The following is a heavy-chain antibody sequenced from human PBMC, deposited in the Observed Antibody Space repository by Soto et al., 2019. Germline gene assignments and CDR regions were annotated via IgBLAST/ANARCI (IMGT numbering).Heavy chain of an antibody. V-gene: IGHV3-23*01. CDR2: ISGSGGST. J-gene: IGHJ3*02. Sequence: GGSLRLSCAASGFTFSSYAMSWVRQAPGKGLEWVSAISGSGGSTYYADSVKGRFTISRDNSKNTLYLQMNSLRAEDTAVYYCANPGQAGAGSARAFDIWGQGTMVTVSS. D-gene: IGHD6-19*01. CDR3: ANPGQAGAGSARAFDI. CDR1: GFTFSSYA.